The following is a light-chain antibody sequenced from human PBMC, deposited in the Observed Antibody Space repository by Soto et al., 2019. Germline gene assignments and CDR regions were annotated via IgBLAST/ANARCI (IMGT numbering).Light chain of an antibody. J-gene: IGLJ1*01. V-gene: IGLV2-14*01. CDR2: EVS. CDR3: TSFTSSSTQV. Sequence: QSVLTQPASVSGSPGKSITISCTGTSGDVDAFDYVSWYQQHPGKAPKLMIFEVSDRPSGVSDRVSGSKSGSTASLTISWLQAEDEADYFCTSFTSSSTQVFGTGTKLTVL. CDR1: SGDVDAFDY.